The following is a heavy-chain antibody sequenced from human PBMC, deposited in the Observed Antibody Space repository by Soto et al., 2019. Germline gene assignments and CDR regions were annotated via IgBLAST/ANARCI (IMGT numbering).Heavy chain of an antibody. CDR2: ISYDGSNK. V-gene: IGHV3-30-3*01. J-gene: IGHJ4*02. CDR3: AREEYYYDSRGLYFDY. Sequence: GGSLRLSCAASGFTFSSDAMHWFRQAPGKGLEWVAVISYDGSNKYYADSVKGRFTISRDNSKNTLYLQMNSLRAEDTAVYYCAREEYYYDSRGLYFDYWGQGTLVTVSS. CDR1: GFTFSSDA. D-gene: IGHD3-22*01.